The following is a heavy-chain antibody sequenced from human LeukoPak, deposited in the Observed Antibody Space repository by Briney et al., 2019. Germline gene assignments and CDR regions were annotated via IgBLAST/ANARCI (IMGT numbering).Heavy chain of an antibody. V-gene: IGHV4-59*01. CDR1: GGPISYYY. D-gene: IGHD2-2*01. CDR3: AQDRFSFVH. Sequence: SETLSLTCSVSGGPISYYYWSWIRQFPGKGLEWIGYISDGESPDYNPSLQSRVTIYVDSSKNQFFLNLTSATAADTAVYYCAQDRFSFVHWGQGTLVTVSS. CDR2: ISDGESP. J-gene: IGHJ1*01.